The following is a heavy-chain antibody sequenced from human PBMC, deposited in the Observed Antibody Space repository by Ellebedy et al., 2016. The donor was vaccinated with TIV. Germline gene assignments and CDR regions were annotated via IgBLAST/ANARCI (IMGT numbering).Heavy chain of an antibody. J-gene: IGHJ4*02. CDR2: ISSDGSNK. Sequence: GGSLRLSCVASGFTFRSHGIYWVRQAPGKGLEWVAAISSDGSNKYYADSVKGRFTISRDNSKNTLYLQMNSLRTDDMAVYYCARGGSSGSSDYWGQGTLVTVSS. CDR3: ARGGSSGSSDY. CDR1: GFTFRSHG. V-gene: IGHV3-30*03. D-gene: IGHD3-10*01.